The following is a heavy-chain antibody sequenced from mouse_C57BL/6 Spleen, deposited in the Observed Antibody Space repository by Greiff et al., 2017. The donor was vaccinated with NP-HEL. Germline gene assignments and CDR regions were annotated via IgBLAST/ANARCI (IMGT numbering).Heavy chain of an antibody. J-gene: IGHJ4*01. Sequence: QVQLKQSGAELVKPGASVKISCKASGYAFSSYWMNWVKQRPGKGLEWIGQIYPGDGDPNYNGKFKGKATLTADKSSSTAYMQLSSLTSDDSAVYFCARRNLLLRSPYYYAMDYWGQGTSVTVSS. V-gene: IGHV1-80*01. CDR2: IYPGDGDP. D-gene: IGHD1-1*01. CDR1: GYAFSSYW. CDR3: ARRNLLLRSPYYYAMDY.